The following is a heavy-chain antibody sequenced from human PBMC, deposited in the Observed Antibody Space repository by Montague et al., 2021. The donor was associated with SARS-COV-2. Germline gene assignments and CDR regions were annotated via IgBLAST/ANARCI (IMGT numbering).Heavy chain of an antibody. D-gene: IGHD3-22*01. V-gene: IGHV4-34*01. CDR2: VNQSGTT. CDR1: GGSFRNYY. J-gene: IGHJ3*02. Sequence: SETLSLTCALSGGSFRNYYWSWIRQPPGKGLEWIGEVNQSGTTIYNPSAKSGVTISEDTSKNKFYLRLNSVTAADTAVYYCARGWRPVIVPGAGPAGRAFDIWGQGTMVTVSS. CDR3: ARGWRPVIVPGAGPAGRAFDI.